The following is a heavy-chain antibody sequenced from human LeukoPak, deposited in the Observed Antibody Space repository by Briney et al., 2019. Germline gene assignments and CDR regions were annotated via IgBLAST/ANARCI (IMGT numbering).Heavy chain of an antibody. Sequence: GGSLRLPCAASGFTVNDEYMYWVRQAPGRGLECVSLIYADGRTFYTDSVRGRFTISRDNSRNTVDLQMNRLGAEDTAVYFCVRSVFSWGQGTRVTVSS. V-gene: IGHV3-66*01. CDR1: GFTVNDEY. J-gene: IGHJ5*02. CDR3: VRSVFS. D-gene: IGHD2-8*01. CDR2: IYADGRT.